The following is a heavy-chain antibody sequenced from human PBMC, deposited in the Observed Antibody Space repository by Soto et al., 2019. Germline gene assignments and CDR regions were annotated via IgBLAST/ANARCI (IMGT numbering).Heavy chain of an antibody. CDR2: ISAYNGNT. V-gene: IGHV1-18*01. CDR1: GYTFTSYG. D-gene: IGHD2-2*01. J-gene: IGHJ6*02. CDR3: AREGIVVVPAAIPEYYYYGMDV. Sequence: QVQLVQSGAEVKKPGASVKVSCKASGYTFTSYGISWVRQAPGQGLEWMGWISAYNGNTNYAQKLQGRATMTTDTSTSTAYMELRSLRSDDTAVYYCAREGIVVVPAAIPEYYYYGMDVWGQGTTVTVSS.